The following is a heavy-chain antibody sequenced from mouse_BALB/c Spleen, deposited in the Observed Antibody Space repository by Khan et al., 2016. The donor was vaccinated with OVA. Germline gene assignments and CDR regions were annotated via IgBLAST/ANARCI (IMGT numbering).Heavy chain of an antibody. CDR2: IWGDGNT. D-gene: IGHD2-3*01. CDR3: EKFDGIFYAREY. Sequence: QVQLKQSGPGLVAPSQSLSITCTVSGFSLTSYGVNWVRQPPGKGLEWLGVIWGDGNTNYHSALISRLSISKDNSRSQVFLKLNSLQTDDTATDYCEKFDGIFYAREYWGQGTSVTVSS. J-gene: IGHJ4*01. CDR1: GFSLTSYG. V-gene: IGHV2-3*01.